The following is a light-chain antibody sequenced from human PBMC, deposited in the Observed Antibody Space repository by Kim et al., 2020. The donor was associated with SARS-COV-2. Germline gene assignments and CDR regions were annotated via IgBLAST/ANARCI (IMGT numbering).Light chain of an antibody. CDR1: SSDVGTYDL. V-gene: IGLV2-23*02. CDR3: CSYAGSRNV. Sequence: QSALTQPASVSGSPGQSITISCTGTSSDVGTYDLVSWYQQHPGKAPKLLIYEVRKRPSGVSNRFSGSKSGNTASLAISGLKAEDEADYYCCSYAGSRNVFGTGTKVTVL. CDR2: EVR. J-gene: IGLJ1*01.